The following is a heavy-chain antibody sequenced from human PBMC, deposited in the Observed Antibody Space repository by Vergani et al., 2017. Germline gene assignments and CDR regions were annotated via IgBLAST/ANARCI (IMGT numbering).Heavy chain of an antibody. Sequence: EVQLVESGGGLVQPGGSLRLSCAASGFTFSSYSMNWVRQAPGKGLEWVSYISSSSSTIYYADSVKGRFTISRDNAKNSLYLQMNSLRAEDTAVYYCARRYCSTTTCYYYMDVWGKGTTVTVSS. CDR2: ISSSSSTI. V-gene: IGHV3-48*01. CDR1: GFTFSSYS. CDR3: ARRYCSTTTCYYYMDV. J-gene: IGHJ6*03. D-gene: IGHD2-2*01.